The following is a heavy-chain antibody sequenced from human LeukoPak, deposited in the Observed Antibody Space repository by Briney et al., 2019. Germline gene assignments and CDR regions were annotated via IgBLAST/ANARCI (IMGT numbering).Heavy chain of an antibody. D-gene: IGHD1-26*01. CDR3: ARLGGSYSFEFDY. V-gene: IGHV4-59*01. CDR2: IYYSGST. J-gene: IGHJ4*02. Sequence: SETLSLTCTGSGGSISRYYWSWIRQPPGKGLKWIGYIYYSGSTNYNPFLKSRVPISVDTSKNQFSPKLSSVTAADPDVYYCARLGGSYSFEFDYWGQGTLVTVSS. CDR1: GGSISRYY.